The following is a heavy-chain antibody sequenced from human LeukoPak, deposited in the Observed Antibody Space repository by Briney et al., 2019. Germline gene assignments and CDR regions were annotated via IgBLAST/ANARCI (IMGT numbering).Heavy chain of an antibody. CDR3: ARNDFFDFDY. Sequence: GGSLRLSCAASGFTFRSYRMHWVRQAPGKGLVWVSRINSDGSSTSYADSVKGRFTISRDNAKNTLYLQMSSLRAEDTAVYYCARNDFFDFDYRGQGTLVTVSS. D-gene: IGHD3-3*01. CDR1: GFTFRSYR. V-gene: IGHV3-74*01. J-gene: IGHJ4*02. CDR2: INSDGSST.